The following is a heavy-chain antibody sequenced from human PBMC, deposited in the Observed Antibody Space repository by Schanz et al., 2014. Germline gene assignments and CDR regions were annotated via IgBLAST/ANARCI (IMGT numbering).Heavy chain of an antibody. V-gene: IGHV4-31*03. CDR3: ARGGSVATIAPYAWFDP. J-gene: IGHJ5*02. CDR2: ISYSGST. Sequence: QVQLQESGPGLVKPSQTLSLTCTVSGGSVSSGGDYWSWIRQHPGKGLEWIGFISYSGSTYYNPSLKSRVTISVDTSKNQFSLNMSSAAAADTAVYYCARGGSVATIAPYAWFDPWGQGTLVTVSS. D-gene: IGHD5-12*01. CDR1: GGSVSSGGDY.